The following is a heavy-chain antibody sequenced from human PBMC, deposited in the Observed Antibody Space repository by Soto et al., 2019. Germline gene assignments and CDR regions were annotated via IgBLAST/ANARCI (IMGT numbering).Heavy chain of an antibody. D-gene: IGHD1-26*01. CDR3: ARDLAKGGGSAGFDY. V-gene: IGHV1-2*02. CDR2: INPKSGGT. CDR1: GATFPATI. Sequence: QVQLLQSGAEVKKPGASVKVSCKASGATFPATILPWVHQAPEKGFGGMGWINPKSGGTKNPQKFQGRVTMTRDTSLSTVYMTLTRLTSDDTAVYYCARDLAKGGGSAGFDYWGQGTLVTVSS. J-gene: IGHJ4*02.